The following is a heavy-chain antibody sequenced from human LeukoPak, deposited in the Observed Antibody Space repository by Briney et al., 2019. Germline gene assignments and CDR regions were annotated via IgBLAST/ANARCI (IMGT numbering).Heavy chain of an antibody. V-gene: IGHV3-30*04. CDR1: GCTFSSYA. Sequence: PGGSLRLSCAASGCTFSSYAMHWVRQAPGKGREWVAVISYDGSNKYYADSVKGRFTISRDNSKNTLYLQMNSLRAEDTAVYYCARDRSGITMIVVVPARREDAFDIWGQGTMVTVSS. D-gene: IGHD3-22*01. CDR3: ARDRSGITMIVVVPARREDAFDI. J-gene: IGHJ3*02. CDR2: ISYDGSNK.